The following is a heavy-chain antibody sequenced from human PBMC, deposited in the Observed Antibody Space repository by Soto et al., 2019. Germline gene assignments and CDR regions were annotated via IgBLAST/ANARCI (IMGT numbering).Heavy chain of an antibody. CDR3: ARVSGSGSYYPHFDY. Sequence: SETLSLTCTVSGGSISSYYWSWIRQPPGKGLEWIGYIYYSGSTNYNPSLKSRVTISVDTSKNQFSLKLSSVTAADTAVYYCARVSGSGSYYPHFDYWGQGTLVTVS. D-gene: IGHD3-10*01. J-gene: IGHJ4*02. CDR1: GGSISSYY. CDR2: IYYSGST. V-gene: IGHV4-59*01.